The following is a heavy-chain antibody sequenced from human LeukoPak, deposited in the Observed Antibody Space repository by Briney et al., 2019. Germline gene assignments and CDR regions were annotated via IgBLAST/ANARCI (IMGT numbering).Heavy chain of an antibody. Sequence: PSETLSLTCTVSGGSISSSGYYWGWIRQPPGKGLEWIGTIYYSGSTYYNPSLKSRVTISVDTSKNQFSLKLSSVTAADTAVYYCARSYGSGSYMFDPWGQGTLVTVSS. CDR3: ARSYGSGSYMFDP. CDR1: GGSISSSGYY. D-gene: IGHD3-10*01. V-gene: IGHV4-39*07. CDR2: IYYSGST. J-gene: IGHJ5*02.